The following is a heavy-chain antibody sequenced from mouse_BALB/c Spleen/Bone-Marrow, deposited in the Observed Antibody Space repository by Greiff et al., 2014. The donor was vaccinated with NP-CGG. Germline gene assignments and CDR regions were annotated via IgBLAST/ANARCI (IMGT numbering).Heavy chain of an antibody. V-gene: IGHV1-62-2*01. CDR1: GYTFTEYI. Sequence: QVQLKHSGAGLVKPGASVKLSCKASGYTFTEYIIHWVKQRSGQGLEWIGWFYPGSGSIKYNEKFKDKATLTADKSSSTVYMELSRLTSEDSAVYFCARHESYGDYLYFGVWGAGTTVTVSS. CDR2: FYPGSGSI. J-gene: IGHJ1*01. D-gene: IGHD2-13*01. CDR3: ARHESYGDYLYFGV.